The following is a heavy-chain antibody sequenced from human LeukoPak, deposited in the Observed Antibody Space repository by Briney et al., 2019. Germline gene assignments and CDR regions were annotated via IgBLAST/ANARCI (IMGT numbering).Heavy chain of an antibody. D-gene: IGHD1-26*01. CDR1: GGSFSGYY. Sequence: SETLSLTCAVYGGSFSGYYWSWIRQPPGKGLEWIGEINHSGSTNYNPSLKSRVTMSVDTSKNQFSLKLSSVTAADTAVYYCARGQIVGDRGPFDYWGQGTLVTVSS. CDR2: INHSGST. CDR3: ARGQIVGDRGPFDY. V-gene: IGHV4-34*01. J-gene: IGHJ4*02.